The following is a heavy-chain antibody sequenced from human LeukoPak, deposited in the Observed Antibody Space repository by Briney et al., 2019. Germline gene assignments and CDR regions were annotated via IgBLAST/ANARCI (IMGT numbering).Heavy chain of an antibody. CDR2: IYYSGST. CDR3: ARDRYRLVVPAAPTLYYMDV. V-gene: IGHV4-30-4*01. D-gene: IGHD2-2*01. Sequence: ASETLSLTRTVSGGSISSGDYYWKWIRQPPGKGLEWIGYIYYSGSTYYNPSLKSRVTISVDTSKNQFSLKLSPVTAADTAVYYCARDRYRLVVPAAPTLYYMDVWGKGTTVTVSS. J-gene: IGHJ6*03. CDR1: GGSISSGDYY.